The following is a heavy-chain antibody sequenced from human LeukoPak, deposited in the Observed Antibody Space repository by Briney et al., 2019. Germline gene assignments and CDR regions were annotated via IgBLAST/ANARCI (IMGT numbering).Heavy chain of an antibody. CDR1: GGSISSYY. CDR3: AREIAAAGIGWFDP. CDR2: IYYSGST. V-gene: IGHV4-59*01. J-gene: IGHJ5*02. Sequence: PSETLSLPCTVSGGSISSYYWRWIRQPPGKGREGIGYIYYSGSTNYNPSLKSRVTISVDTSKNQFSLKLSSVTAADTAVYYCAREIAAAGIGWFDPWGQGTLVTVSS. D-gene: IGHD6-13*01.